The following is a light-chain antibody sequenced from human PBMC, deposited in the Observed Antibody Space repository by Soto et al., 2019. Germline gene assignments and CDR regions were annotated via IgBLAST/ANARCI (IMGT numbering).Light chain of an antibody. CDR1: QSVSSSY. V-gene: IGKV3-20*01. CDR2: GAS. J-gene: IGKJ1*01. Sequence: EIVLTQSPGTLSLSPGERATLSCRASQSVSSSYLAWYQQKPGQAPRLRIYGASSRATRNPDRFSGSGSGTDFTLTISRLEPEDFEVYNCQQYNNWPTWTFGQGTKVEFK. CDR3: QQYNNWPTWT.